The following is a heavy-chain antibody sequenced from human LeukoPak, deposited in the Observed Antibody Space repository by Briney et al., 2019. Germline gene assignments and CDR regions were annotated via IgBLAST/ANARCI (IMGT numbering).Heavy chain of an antibody. CDR3: ATGTGRSDFDY. J-gene: IGHJ4*02. V-gene: IGHV3-15*01. CDR2: IKSKTDGGTR. CDR1: GFTFSSYW. Sequence: KPGGSLRLSCAASGFTFSSYWMSWVRQAPGKGLERVGRIKSKTDGGTRDFAAPVKGRFSISRDDSKATVYLQMSSLKTEDTAVYHCATGTGRSDFDYWGRGTLVTVSS. D-gene: IGHD3/OR15-3a*01.